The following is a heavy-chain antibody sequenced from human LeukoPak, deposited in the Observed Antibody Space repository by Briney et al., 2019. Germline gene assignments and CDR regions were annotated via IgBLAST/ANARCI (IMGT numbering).Heavy chain of an antibody. V-gene: IGHV3-7*01. Sequence: GGSLRLSCAASKSNLNSDWMNWVRQAPGKRLEWVANIKQDGSEEYYLDGVKGRFIISRDNAKKSLYLQMNSLRVEDTAIYYCARGVRGATQYDSFDIWGQGTLVTVSS. CDR1: KSNLNSDW. CDR3: ARGVRGATQYDSFDI. J-gene: IGHJ3*02. D-gene: IGHD1-26*01. CDR2: IKQDGSEE.